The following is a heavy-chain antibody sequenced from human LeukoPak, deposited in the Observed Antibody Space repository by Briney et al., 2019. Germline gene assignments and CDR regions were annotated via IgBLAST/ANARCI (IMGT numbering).Heavy chain of an antibody. V-gene: IGHV4-59*01. J-gene: IGHJ4*02. Sequence: SETLSLTCTVSGGSISSYYWSWIRQPPGKGLEWIGYIYYSGSTNYNPSLKSRVTISVDTSKNQFSLKLSSVTAADTAVYYCARGPAFDYWGQGALVTVSS. CDR3: ARGPAFDY. CDR1: GGSISSYY. CDR2: IYYSGST.